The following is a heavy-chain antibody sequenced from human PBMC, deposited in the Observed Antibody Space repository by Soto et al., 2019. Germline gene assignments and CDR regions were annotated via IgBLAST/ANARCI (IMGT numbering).Heavy chain of an antibody. D-gene: IGHD6-13*01. CDR3: ALLQPGYSSSWYNNWFDP. CDR2: IYWNDDK. J-gene: IGHJ5*02. CDR1: GFSLSTSGVG. V-gene: IGHV2-5*01. Sequence: QITLKESGPTLVNPTQTLTLTCTFSGFSLSTSGVGVGWIRQPPGKALEWLALIYWNDDKRYSPSLKSRLTITKDTSKNQVVLTMTNMDPVDTATYYCALLQPGYSSSWYNNWFDPWGQGTLVTVSS.